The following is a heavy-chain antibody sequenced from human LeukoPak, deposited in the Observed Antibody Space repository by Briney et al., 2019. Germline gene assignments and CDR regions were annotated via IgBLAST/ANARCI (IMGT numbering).Heavy chain of an antibody. V-gene: IGHV3-30*02. D-gene: IGHD3-10*01. Sequence: GGSLRLSCAASGFTFSSYGMHWVRQAPGKGLERVAFIWYDGNDKYYADSVKGRFTISRDSSKNTLYLQMNSLRAEDTAVYYCAKDPLQYGSGSYYFDYWGQGTLVTVSS. CDR1: GFTFSSYG. CDR2: IWYDGNDK. CDR3: AKDPLQYGSGSYYFDY. J-gene: IGHJ4*02.